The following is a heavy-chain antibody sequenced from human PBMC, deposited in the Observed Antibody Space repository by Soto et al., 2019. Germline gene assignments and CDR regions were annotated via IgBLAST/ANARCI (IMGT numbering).Heavy chain of an antibody. J-gene: IGHJ6*02. V-gene: IGHV1-69*13. CDR1: GGTFSSYA. CDR2: IIPIFGTA. Sequence: SVKVSCKASGGTFSSYAISWVRQAPGQGLEWMGGIIPIFGTANYAQKFQGRVTITADESTSTAYMELSSLRSEDTAVYYCARVVGAKAYYYYGMDVWGQGTTVTVSS. CDR3: ARVVGAKAYYYYGMDV. D-gene: IGHD1-26*01.